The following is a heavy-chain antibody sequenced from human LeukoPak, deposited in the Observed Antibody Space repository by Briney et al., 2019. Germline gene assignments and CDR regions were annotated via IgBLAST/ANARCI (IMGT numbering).Heavy chain of an antibody. CDR2: ISGSADVT. D-gene: IGHD6-6*01. CDR3: AKGTSTIAARADI. Sequence: PGGSLRLSCAASGFTFSSYWMHWVRQAPGKGLEWVSSISGSADVTYYVDSVKGRFTISRDNSKNTLYLQMNSLRGEDTAVYYCAKGTSTIAARADIWGQGTMVTVSS. J-gene: IGHJ3*02. V-gene: IGHV3-23*01. CDR1: GFTFSSYW.